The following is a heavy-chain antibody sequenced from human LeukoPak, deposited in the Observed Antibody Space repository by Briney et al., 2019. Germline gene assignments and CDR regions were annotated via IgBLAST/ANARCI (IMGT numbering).Heavy chain of an antibody. V-gene: IGHV1-18*01. Sequence: GASVKVSCKASGYAFTTYGISWVRQAPGQGLEWMGWISAYNGITNYAQKLQGRVTMTTDTSTSTAYMEVRSLRSDDTAVYYCARDSINCSGGSCYAAEYFQHWGQGTLVTVSS. J-gene: IGHJ1*01. CDR1: GYAFTTYG. CDR2: ISAYNGIT. CDR3: ARDSINCSGGSCYAAEYFQH. D-gene: IGHD2-15*01.